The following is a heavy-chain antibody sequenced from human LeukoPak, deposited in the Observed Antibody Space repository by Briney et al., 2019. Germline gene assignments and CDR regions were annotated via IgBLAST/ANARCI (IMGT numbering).Heavy chain of an antibody. CDR1: GGSLSSYY. Sequence: PSETLPLPCSVSGGSLSSYYWRWLRPPAGKGLEWIGHIYTSGSTNYSPFLKSRVTMSVDTSKNQFSLKLSSVTAADTAVYYCARDHRGERLLSGYYYYGMDVWGQGTTVTVSS. D-gene: IGHD2-2*01. J-gene: IGHJ6*02. CDR2: IYTSGST. CDR3: ARDHRGERLLSGYYYYGMDV. V-gene: IGHV4-4*07.